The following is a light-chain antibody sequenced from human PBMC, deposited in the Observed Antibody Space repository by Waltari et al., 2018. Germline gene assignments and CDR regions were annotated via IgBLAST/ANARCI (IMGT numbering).Light chain of an antibody. Sequence: QSALTQPASVSGSPGQSITISCAGTSSDIGAYNFVSWYQHHPGKAPKLMIYELSNLPAWFSHLFPGSKSGNTAALTSFGLRAEDEADYYCSSGTTTSTVVFGGGTRLTVL. CDR1: SSDIGAYNF. J-gene: IGLJ2*01. V-gene: IGLV2-14*01. CDR3: SSGTTTSTVV. CDR2: ELS.